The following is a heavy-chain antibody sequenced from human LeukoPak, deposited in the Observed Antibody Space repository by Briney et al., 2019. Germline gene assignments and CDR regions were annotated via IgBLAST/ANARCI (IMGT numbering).Heavy chain of an antibody. V-gene: IGHV3-9*01. CDR2: ISWNSGSI. Sequence: GGSLRLSCAASGFTFDDYAMHWVRQAPGKGLEWVSGISWNSGSIGYADPVKGRFTISRDNAKNSLYLQMNSLRAEDTALYYCAKVGVRGVIRGYFDYWGQGTLVTVSS. J-gene: IGHJ4*02. CDR1: GFTFDDYA. D-gene: IGHD3-10*01. CDR3: AKVGVRGVIRGYFDY.